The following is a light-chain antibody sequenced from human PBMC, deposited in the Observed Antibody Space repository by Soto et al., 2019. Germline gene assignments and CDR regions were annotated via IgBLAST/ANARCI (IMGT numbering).Light chain of an antibody. CDR3: CSYAGSYTFLALYV. Sequence: QSVLTQPRSVSGSPGQSVTISCTGTSSDVGGYNYVSWYQQHPGKAPKLMIYDVSKRPSGVPDRFSGSKSGNTASLTISGLQAEDEADYYCCSYAGSYTFLALYVFGTGTKVTVL. V-gene: IGLV2-11*01. J-gene: IGLJ1*01. CDR2: DVS. CDR1: SSDVGGYNY.